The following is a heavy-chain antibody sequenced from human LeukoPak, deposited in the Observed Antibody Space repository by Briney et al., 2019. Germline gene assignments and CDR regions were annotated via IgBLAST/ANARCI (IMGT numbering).Heavy chain of an antibody. CDR3: ARLHTDTIALSYFDS. D-gene: IGHD5-18*01. CDR1: GYTFTTYG. V-gene: IGHV1-18*01. J-gene: IGHJ4*02. CDR2: ISTYNTIT. Sequence: ASVKVSCKTSGYTFTTYGITWVRQAPGQGLEWMGWISTYNTITNYEPKFRGRVTMTRDTSTNTAYMELRSLTSDDTAVYYCARLHTDTIALSYFDSWGQGPLVTVSS.